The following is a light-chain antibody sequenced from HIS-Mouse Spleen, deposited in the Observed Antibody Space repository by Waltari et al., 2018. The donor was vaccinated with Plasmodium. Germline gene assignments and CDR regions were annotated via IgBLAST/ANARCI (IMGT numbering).Light chain of an antibody. CDR1: ALPKKY. CDR2: EDS. CDR3: YSTDSSGNHRV. J-gene: IGLJ3*02. V-gene: IGLV3-10*01. Sequence: SYELTQPPSVSVSPGQTARITCSGDALPKKYAYWYQKKSGQAPVLVSYEDSKRPPGIPVRFSCSSSGTMATLTISGAQVEDEADYYCYSTDSSGNHRVFGGGTKLTVL.